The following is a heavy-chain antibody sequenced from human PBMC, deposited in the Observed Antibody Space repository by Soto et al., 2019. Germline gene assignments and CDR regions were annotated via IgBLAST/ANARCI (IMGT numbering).Heavy chain of an antibody. CDR1: GFSFSSYA. CDR3: AKGATGLGYFDC. J-gene: IGHJ4*02. D-gene: IGHD2-8*02. CDR2: ISGSGGST. Sequence: EVQVLESGGGLVQPGGSLSLSCAASGFSFSSYAMSWVRQAPGKGLEWVSGISGSGGSTYYADSVKGRFTISRDNAKNTLYLQMNSLRAEDTAVYYCAKGATGLGYFDCWGQGTLVTVSS. V-gene: IGHV3-23*01.